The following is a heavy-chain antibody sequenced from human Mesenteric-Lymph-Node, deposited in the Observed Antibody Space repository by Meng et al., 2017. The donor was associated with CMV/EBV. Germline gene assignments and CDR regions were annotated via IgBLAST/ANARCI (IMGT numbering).Heavy chain of an antibody. CDR3: ARAAVAGSLYFDY. D-gene: IGHD6-19*01. Sequence: GGSLRLSCAASGFTFSSYAMSWVRQAPGKGLEWVSSISSSSSYIYYADSVKGRFTISRDNAKNSLYLQMNSLRAEDTAVYYCARAAVAGSLYFDYWGQGTLVTVSS. J-gene: IGHJ4*02. CDR1: GFTFSSYA. CDR2: ISSSSSYI. V-gene: IGHV3-21*01.